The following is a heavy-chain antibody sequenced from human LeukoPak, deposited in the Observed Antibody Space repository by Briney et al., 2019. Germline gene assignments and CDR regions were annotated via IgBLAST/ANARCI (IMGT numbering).Heavy chain of an antibody. CDR3: ARDLNGSYCTGGVCYNDWYWFDP. V-gene: IGHV1-2*02. Sequence: VASVNVSRKASGYTFTGYYMHWVRQAPGQGLEWMGWINPNSGGTNYAQKFQGRVTMTRDTSISTAYMELSRLRSDDTAVYYCARDLNGSYCTGGVCYNDWYWFDPWGQGTLVTVSS. CDR1: GYTFTGYY. J-gene: IGHJ5*02. CDR2: INPNSGGT. D-gene: IGHD2-8*02.